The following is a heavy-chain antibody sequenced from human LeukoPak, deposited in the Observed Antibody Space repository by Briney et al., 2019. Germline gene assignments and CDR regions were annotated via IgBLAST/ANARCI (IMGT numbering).Heavy chain of an antibody. V-gene: IGHV3-21*01. CDR3: ASTIAALGAFDI. Sequence: KPGGSLRLSCAASGFTFSSYSMNWVRQAPGKGLEWVSSISSSSSYIYYADSVKGRFTISRDNAKNSLYLQMNSLRAEDTAVYYCASTIAALGAFDIWGQGTMVTVSS. D-gene: IGHD6-13*01. CDR2: ISSSSSYI. J-gene: IGHJ3*02. CDR1: GFTFSSYS.